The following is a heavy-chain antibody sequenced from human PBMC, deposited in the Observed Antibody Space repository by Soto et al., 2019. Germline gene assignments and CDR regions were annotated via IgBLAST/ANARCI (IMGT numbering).Heavy chain of an antibody. CDR3: ARDPPHSYDSSGYYDY. Sequence: ASVKVSCKASGYTFTSYYMHWVRQAPGQGLEWMGIINPSGGSTSYAQKFQGRVTMTRDTSTSTVYMELSSLRSEDTAVYYCARDPPHSYDSSGYYDYWGQGTLVTVSS. CDR1: GYTFTSYY. V-gene: IGHV1-46*01. D-gene: IGHD3-22*01. CDR2: INPSGGST. J-gene: IGHJ4*02.